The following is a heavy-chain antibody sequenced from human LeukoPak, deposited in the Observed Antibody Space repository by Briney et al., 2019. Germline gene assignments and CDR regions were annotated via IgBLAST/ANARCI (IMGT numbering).Heavy chain of an antibody. CDR2: FSYGGNT. CDR3: ARHVHSGWYWVY. CDR1: GDSISSSTYY. Sequence: PSETLSLTCTVSGDSISSSTYYWAWIRQPPGKGLEWIGSFSYGGNTYDKSFLKSRLTTSVDTSKNQFSMKLSSVTAADTSVYYCARHVHSGWYWVYWGQGTLVTVSS. V-gene: IGHV4-39*01. D-gene: IGHD6-19*01. J-gene: IGHJ4*02.